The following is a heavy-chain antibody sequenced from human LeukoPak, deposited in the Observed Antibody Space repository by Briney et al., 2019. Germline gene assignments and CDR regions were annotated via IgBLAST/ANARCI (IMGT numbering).Heavy chain of an antibody. V-gene: IGHV4-59*08. CDR2: IYYSGST. CDR1: GGSISSYY. J-gene: IGHJ3*02. Sequence: ESSETLSLTCTVAGGSISSYYWSWIRQPPGKGLEWIGYIYYSGSTNYNPSLKSRVTISVDTSKNQFSLKLSSVTAADTAVYYCARHGGYSGYDYDAFDIWGQGTMVTVSS. CDR3: ARHGGYSGYDYDAFDI. D-gene: IGHD5-12*01.